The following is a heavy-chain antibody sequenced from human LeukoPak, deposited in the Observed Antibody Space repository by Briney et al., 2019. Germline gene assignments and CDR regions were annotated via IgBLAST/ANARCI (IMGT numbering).Heavy chain of an antibody. CDR1: GGSFSGYY. CDR3: ARLKGYSSWYYFDY. J-gene: IGHJ4*02. D-gene: IGHD6-13*01. Sequence: SETLSLTCAVYGGSFSGYYWSWIRQPPGKGLEWIGEINHSGSTNYNPSLKSRVTISVDTSKNQFSLKLSSVTAADTAVYYCARLKGYSSWYYFDYWGQGTLVTVSS. V-gene: IGHV4-34*01. CDR2: INHSGST.